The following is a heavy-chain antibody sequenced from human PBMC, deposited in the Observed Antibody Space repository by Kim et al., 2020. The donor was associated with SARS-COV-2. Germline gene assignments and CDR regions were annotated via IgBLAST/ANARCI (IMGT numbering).Heavy chain of an antibody. V-gene: IGHV3-23*01. Sequence: GGSLRLSCAASGFTFNTFAMCWVRQTPGKGLEWVSAINGGGDVTYFADTEKGRFIISRDNSRNTLFLQINTLRAEDKALYFCAEVVSGPNVGEEAFAI. J-gene: IGHJ3*02. CDR2: INGGGDVT. CDR3: AEVVSGPNVGEEAFAI. CDR1: GFTFNTFA. D-gene: IGHD3-10*01.